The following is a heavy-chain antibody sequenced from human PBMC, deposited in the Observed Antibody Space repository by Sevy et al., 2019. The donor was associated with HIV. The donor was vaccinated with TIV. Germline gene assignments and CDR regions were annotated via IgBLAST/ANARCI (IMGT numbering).Heavy chain of an antibody. V-gene: IGHV4-61*01. CDR1: GGSVSSGSYY. CDR3: ARAPTTIFGVVTIFDY. CDR2: IYYSGST. J-gene: IGHJ4*02. D-gene: IGHD3-3*01. Sequence: SETLSLTCTVSGGSVSSGSYYWSWIRQPPGKGLEWIGYIYYSGSTNCNPSLKSRVTISVDTSKNQFSLKLSSVTAADTAVYYCARAPTTIFGVVTIFDYWGQGTLVTVSS.